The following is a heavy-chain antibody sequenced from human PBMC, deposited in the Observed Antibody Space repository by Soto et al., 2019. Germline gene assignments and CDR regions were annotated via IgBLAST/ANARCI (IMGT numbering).Heavy chain of an antibody. CDR2: IYYSGST. J-gene: IGHJ4*02. Sequence: SETLSLTCTVSGGSISSYYWSWIRQPPGKGLEWIGYIYYSGSTNYNPSLKSRVTISVDTSKNQFSLKLSSVTAADTAVYYCARFAVEVYSSSSPSFDYWGQGTLVTVSS. D-gene: IGHD6-6*01. CDR1: GGSISSYY. V-gene: IGHV4-59*01. CDR3: ARFAVEVYSSSSPSFDY.